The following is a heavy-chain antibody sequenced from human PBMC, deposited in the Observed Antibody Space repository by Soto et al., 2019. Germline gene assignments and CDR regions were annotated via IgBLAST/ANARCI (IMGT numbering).Heavy chain of an antibody. CDR1: GFTFSSYS. V-gene: IGHV3-30*04. CDR3: ARVPGEYCSSTSCYTLNY. CDR2: ISYDGTNK. D-gene: IGHD2-2*02. J-gene: IGHJ4*02. Sequence: LRLSCAASGFTFSSYSMHWVRQAPGKGLQWVAVISYDGTNKYYADSVEGRFTISRDNSKSTLYLQMNSLRADDTAVYSCARVPGEYCSSTSCYTLNYWGQGTLVTVSS.